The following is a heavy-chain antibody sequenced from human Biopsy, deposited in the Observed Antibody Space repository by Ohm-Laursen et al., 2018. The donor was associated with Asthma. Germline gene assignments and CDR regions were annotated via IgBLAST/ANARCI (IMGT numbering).Heavy chain of an antibody. V-gene: IGHV1-3*01. D-gene: IGHD3-9*01. CDR1: GYTFINYA. CDR2: INAGNGNT. Sequence: ASVKVSRKASGYTFINYAIHWVRQAPGQRLEWMGWINAGNGNTKYSEKFQGRVTITRDTSASTAYMDLSSLRSEDTAVYYCARTYYDFLTGQVHDAFAMWGQGTMVTVSS. CDR3: ARTYYDFLTGQVHDAFAM. J-gene: IGHJ3*02.